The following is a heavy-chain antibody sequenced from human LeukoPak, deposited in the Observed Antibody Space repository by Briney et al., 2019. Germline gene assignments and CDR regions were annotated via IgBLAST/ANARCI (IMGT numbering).Heavy chain of an antibody. J-gene: IGHJ6*02. V-gene: IGHV4-4*07. CDR3: ARLPRGYSYGLHGMDV. CDR1: GASIRSHY. Sequence: TSETLSLTCTVSGASIRSHYWSWIRQPAGKGLEWIGRIYTSGSTNYNPSLKSRVTMSVDTSKNQFSLKLSSVTAADTAVYYCARLPRGYSYGLHGMDVWGQGTTVTVSS. D-gene: IGHD5-18*01. CDR2: IYTSGST.